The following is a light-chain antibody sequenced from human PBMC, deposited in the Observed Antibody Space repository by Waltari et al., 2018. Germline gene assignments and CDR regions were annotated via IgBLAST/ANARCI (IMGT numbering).Light chain of an antibody. CDR2: ASS. Sequence: IQMTQSPSSLSASVGDRVTITCRASQSLSSYLNWYQQKPGKAPKLMIYASSTLKSGVPSRFSGSGSGTDITLTISSLQPEDFATYYCQQRYSTTGALTFGGGTKVEIK. V-gene: IGKV1-39*01. CDR1: QSLSSY. J-gene: IGKJ4*01. CDR3: QQRYSTTGALT.